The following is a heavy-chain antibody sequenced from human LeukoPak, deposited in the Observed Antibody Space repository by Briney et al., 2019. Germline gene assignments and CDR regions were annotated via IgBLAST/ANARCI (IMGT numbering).Heavy chain of an antibody. Sequence: PSETLSLTCTVSGGSISSSSYYWGWIRQPPGKGLEWIGSIYYSGSTYYNLSLKSRVTISVDTSKNQFSLKLSSVTAADTAVYYCASVVPRYNWNYVGYWGQGTLVTVSS. CDR1: GGSISSSSYY. J-gene: IGHJ4*02. V-gene: IGHV4-39*01. CDR3: ASVVPRYNWNYVGY. D-gene: IGHD1-7*01. CDR2: IYYSGST.